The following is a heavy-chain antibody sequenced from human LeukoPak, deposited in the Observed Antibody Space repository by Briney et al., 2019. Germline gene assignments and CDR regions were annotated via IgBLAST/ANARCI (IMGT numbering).Heavy chain of an antibody. CDR3: ARDTRQQQSLHY. CDR2: IIPIFGTA. D-gene: IGHD6-13*01. V-gene: IGHV1-69*01. Sequence: SVKVSCKASGGTFSSYAISWVRQAPGQGLEWMGGIIPIFGTANYAQKFQGRVTITADESTSTAYMELSSLRSEDTAVYYCARDTRQQQSLHYWGQGTLVTVSS. CDR1: GGTFSSYA. J-gene: IGHJ4*02.